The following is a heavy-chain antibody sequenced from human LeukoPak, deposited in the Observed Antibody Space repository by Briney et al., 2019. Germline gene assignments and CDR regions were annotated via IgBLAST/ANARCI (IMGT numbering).Heavy chain of an antibody. CDR1: KSTFSSFA. V-gene: IGHV3-23*01. CDR3: AKDPNGDYVGAFDM. D-gene: IGHD4-17*01. J-gene: IGHJ3*02. CDR2: ISGSGHST. Sequence: GGSLRLSYAASKSTFSSFAITWVRQAPGKGQEWVSSISGSGHSTYYADSVRGRFTISGDNSKNTLYLQMNSLRAEDTAVYYCAKDPNGDYVGAFDMWGPGTMVTVSS.